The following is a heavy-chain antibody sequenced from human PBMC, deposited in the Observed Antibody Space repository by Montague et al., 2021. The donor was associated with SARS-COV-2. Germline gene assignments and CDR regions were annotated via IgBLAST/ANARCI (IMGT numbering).Heavy chain of an antibody. CDR1: RGSISGRSNY. V-gene: IGHV4-39*01. Sequence: SETLSLTCTVSRGSISGRSNYWGWVRQTPGKGLEWIGSFYYTGNTYYNPSLKSRVTISVDTSKNQFSLSLRSVTAVDTSVYFCVRHGGSSWLVSWGQGTLVIASS. J-gene: IGHJ5*01. D-gene: IGHD2-15*01. CDR3: VRHGGSSWLVS. CDR2: FYYTGNT.